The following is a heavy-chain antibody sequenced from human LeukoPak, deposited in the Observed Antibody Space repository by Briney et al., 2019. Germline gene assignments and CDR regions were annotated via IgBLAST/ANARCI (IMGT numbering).Heavy chain of an antibody. Sequence: SETLSLTCAVYGGSFSGYYWSWIRQPPGKGLEWIGEINHSGSTNYNPSLKSRVTISVDMSKNQFSLKLSSVTAADTAVYYCARGIYYDFWSGYYTAAYYFDYWGQGTLVTVSS. CDR3: ARGIYYDFWSGYYTAAYYFDY. CDR2: INHSGST. CDR1: GGSFSGYY. V-gene: IGHV4-34*01. D-gene: IGHD3-3*01. J-gene: IGHJ4*02.